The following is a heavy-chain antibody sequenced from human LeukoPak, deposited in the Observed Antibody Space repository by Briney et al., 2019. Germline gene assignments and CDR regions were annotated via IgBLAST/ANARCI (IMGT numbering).Heavy chain of an antibody. CDR1: GSYW. D-gene: IGHD2/OR15-2a*01. J-gene: IGHJ4*02. CDR3: VSFYETY. Sequence: GGSLRLSCAASGSYWMHWVRQAPGKGLVWVSHINSNGSWTSYADSVKGRFTISKDNAKNTVYLQMNNLRAEDTAVYYCVSFYETYWGRGTLVTVSS. V-gene: IGHV3-74*01. CDR2: INSNGSWT.